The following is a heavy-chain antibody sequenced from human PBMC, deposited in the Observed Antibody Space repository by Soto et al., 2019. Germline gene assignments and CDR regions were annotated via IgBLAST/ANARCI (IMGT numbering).Heavy chain of an antibody. CDR3: VKDVGYGFILFDY. Sequence: EAQVLESGGDLVQPGGSLRLSCIASGFTFSSFGMTWVRQAPGKGLEWVSTVNGGGDSTHYADSMKGRFSIFRDNSKNTVYLQMNSLRAEDTAIYYCVKDVGYGFILFDYWGQGTLVTVSS. J-gene: IGHJ4*02. CDR2: VNGGGDST. V-gene: IGHV3-23*01. D-gene: IGHD3-10*01. CDR1: GFTFSSFG.